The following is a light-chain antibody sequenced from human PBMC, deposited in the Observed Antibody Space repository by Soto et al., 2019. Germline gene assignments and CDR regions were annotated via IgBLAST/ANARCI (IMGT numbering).Light chain of an antibody. Sequence: QSALTQPPSASGSPGQSVTISCTGTSSDVGAYNYVSWYQQHPGKAPKLIIYDVSKRPSGVPDRFSGSKSGNMASLTVSGLQPEDEADYYCSSYAGSNTVFGGGTKVTVL. CDR3: SSYAGSNTV. V-gene: IGLV2-8*01. CDR1: SSDVGAYNY. CDR2: DVS. J-gene: IGLJ2*01.